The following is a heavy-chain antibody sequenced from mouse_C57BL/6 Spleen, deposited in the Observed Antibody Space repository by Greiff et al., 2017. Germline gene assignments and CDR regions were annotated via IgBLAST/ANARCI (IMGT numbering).Heavy chain of an antibody. CDR3: TTDYYGSSWDAMDY. V-gene: IGHV1-15*01. CDR1: GYTFTDYE. D-gene: IGHD1-1*01. CDR2: IDPETGGT. Sequence: QVQLQQSGAELVRPGASVTLSCTASGYTFTDYEMHWVKQTPVHGLEWIGAIDPETGGTAYNQKFKGKAILTADKSSSTAYMELRSLTSEDSAVYDGTTDYYGSSWDAMDYWGQGTSVTVSS. J-gene: IGHJ4*01.